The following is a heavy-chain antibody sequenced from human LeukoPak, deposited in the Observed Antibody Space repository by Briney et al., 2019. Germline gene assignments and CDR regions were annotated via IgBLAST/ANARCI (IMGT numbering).Heavy chain of an antibody. Sequence: GGSLRLSCAASGFTFSDYYMSWIRQAPVKGLEWVSYISSSGSTIYYADSVKGRFTISRDNAKNSLYLQMNSLRAEDTAVYYCARDAGEYSGSYHRTYYYGMDVWGQGTTVTVSS. CDR3: ARDAGEYSGSYHRTYYYGMDV. D-gene: IGHD1-26*01. J-gene: IGHJ6*02. CDR1: GFTFSDYY. V-gene: IGHV3-11*01. CDR2: ISSSGSTI.